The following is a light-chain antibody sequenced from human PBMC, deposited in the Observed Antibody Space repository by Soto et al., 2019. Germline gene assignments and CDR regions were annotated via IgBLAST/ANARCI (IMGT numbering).Light chain of an antibody. CDR2: AAS. CDR1: QSISTY. V-gene: IGKV1-39*01. J-gene: IGKJ5*01. CDR3: QQNFSIPIT. Sequence: IRMTQSPSSLSASTGDRVTITCRASQSISTYLNWYHQKPGKAPDLLIYAASSLKSGVPSRFSGSGSGTHFTLTITGLQPADFATYYCQQNFSIPITFGQGTRLEIK.